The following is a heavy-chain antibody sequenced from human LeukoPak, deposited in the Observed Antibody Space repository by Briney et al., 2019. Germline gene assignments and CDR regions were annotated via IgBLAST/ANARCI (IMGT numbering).Heavy chain of an antibody. CDR3: AKAAYYGSGSYYNAPDY. Sequence: PGGSLRLSCTASGFIFSGSWMAWIRQAPGKGLEWVAIIKKDGSEKYYVDSMKGRFTSSRDNAKNPLFLQMNSLRAEGTALYYCAKAAYYGSGSYYNAPDYWGQGTLVTVSS. CDR1: GFIFSGSW. CDR2: IKKDGSEK. J-gene: IGHJ4*02. V-gene: IGHV3-7*03. D-gene: IGHD3-10*01.